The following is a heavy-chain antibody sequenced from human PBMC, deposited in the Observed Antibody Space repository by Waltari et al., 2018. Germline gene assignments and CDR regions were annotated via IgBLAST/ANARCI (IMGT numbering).Heavy chain of an antibody. CDR2: IKQDGSEK. CDR3: ARDSQYHLPA. Sequence: EVQLVESGGGLVQPGGALRRSCSASALPSWSYWISWVRQAPGKGLEWVANIKQDGSEKYYVDSVKGRFTISRDNARNSLYLQMNILRAEDTAVYYCARDSQYHLPAWGQGTLVTVSS. V-gene: IGHV3-7*01. J-gene: IGHJ5*02. CDR1: ALPSWSYW. D-gene: IGHD2-2*01.